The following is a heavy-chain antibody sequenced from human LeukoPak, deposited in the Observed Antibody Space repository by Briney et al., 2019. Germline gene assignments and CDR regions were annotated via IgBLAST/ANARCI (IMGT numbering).Heavy chain of an antibody. V-gene: IGHV3-23*01. D-gene: IGHD7-27*01. CDR2: ISGSGGST. Sequence: PGGSLRLSCAASGFTFSSNAMSWVRQAPGKGLEWVSAISGSGGSTFYTNSVKGRFTISRDNSNNTLYLQMNSLRSEDTAIYYCTTNWGSDNWFDPWGQGTLVTVSS. CDR3: TTNWGSDNWFDP. CDR1: GFTFSSNA. J-gene: IGHJ5*02.